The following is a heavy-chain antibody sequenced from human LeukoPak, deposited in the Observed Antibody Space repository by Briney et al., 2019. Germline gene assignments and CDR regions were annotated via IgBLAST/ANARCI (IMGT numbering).Heavy chain of an antibody. CDR1: GFTFSSYA. J-gene: IGHJ4*02. V-gene: IGHV3-23*01. CDR2: IGGGGSNT. Sequence: PGGSLRLSCAASGFTFSSYAMYWVRQAPGKGLEWVSVIGGGGSNTYYADSVKGRFTISRDNSKNTLYLQMNSLRAEDTAVYYCAKDPSRWGTNGVPDYWGQGTLVTVSS. D-gene: IGHD2-8*01. CDR3: AKDPSRWGTNGVPDY.